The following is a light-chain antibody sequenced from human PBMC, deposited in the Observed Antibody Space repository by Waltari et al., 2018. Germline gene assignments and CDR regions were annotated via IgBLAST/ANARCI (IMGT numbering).Light chain of an antibody. Sequence: DIQMTQSPSFLSASVGDRVSISCRASQRITFHLNRYQQKPGKAPKLLISDASSLQRGVPSRFSGSGFGTDFTLTIDYLQPEDFAVYFCQQSYTSHLSFGGGT. CDR3: QQSYTSHLS. CDR2: DAS. CDR1: QRITFH. J-gene: IGKJ4*01. V-gene: IGKV1-39*01.